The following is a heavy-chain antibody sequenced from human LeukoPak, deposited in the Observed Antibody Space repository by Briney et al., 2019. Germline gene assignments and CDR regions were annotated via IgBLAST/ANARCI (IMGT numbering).Heavy chain of an antibody. Sequence: GGSLRLSCAASGFTVSSNYMTWVRQAPGKGLEWVSVIYSGGSTYYSDSVKGRFTISRDNSKNTLYLQMNSLRAADTAVYYCARGSYDSSGYYYYYYYMDVWGKGTTVTISS. D-gene: IGHD3-22*01. CDR2: IYSGGST. V-gene: IGHV3-53*01. CDR1: GFTVSSNY. CDR3: ARGSYDSSGYYYYYYYMDV. J-gene: IGHJ6*03.